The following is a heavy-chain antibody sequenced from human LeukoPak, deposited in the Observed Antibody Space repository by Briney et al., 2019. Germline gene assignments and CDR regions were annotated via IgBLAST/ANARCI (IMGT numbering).Heavy chain of an antibody. CDR1: GFTFTSSW. V-gene: IGHV3-7*03. CDR2: IKQDGSEK. Sequence: GGSLRLSCAASGFTFTSSWMSWVRQAPGKGLEWVANIKQDGSEKYYVDAVKGRFTISRDNAKNSLYLQMNSLRAEDTAVYSCARSNNDGDYLGVGFDYWGQGTLVTVSS. CDR3: ARSNNDGDYLGVGFDY. J-gene: IGHJ4*02. D-gene: IGHD4-17*01.